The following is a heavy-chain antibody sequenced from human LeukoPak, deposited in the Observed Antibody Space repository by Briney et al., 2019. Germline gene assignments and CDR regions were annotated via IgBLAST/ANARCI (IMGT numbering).Heavy chain of an antibody. CDR2: LRGNDET. CDR3: AMASWVSAPDAVR. D-gene: IGHD3-10*01. J-gene: IGHJ4*02. CDR1: GISLSNYV. V-gene: IGHV3-23*01. Sequence: GGSLRLSCAASGISLSNYVMGWGRQAPARGPGLVSSLRGNDETFYADSVKGRLTLARDHSSNTVYLQVHNLRREDPAIYYCAMASWVSAPDAVRWGEGTQVTVPS.